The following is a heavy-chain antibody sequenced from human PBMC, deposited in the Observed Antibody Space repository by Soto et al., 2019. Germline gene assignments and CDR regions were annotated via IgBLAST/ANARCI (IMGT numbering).Heavy chain of an antibody. CDR3: ARADYEILTGSYAMDV. CDR2: VSTNGAT. CDR1: DDFISSYY. V-gene: IGHV4-4*07. J-gene: IGHJ6*02. Sequence: AETLSLTCTVSDDFISSYYWNWIRQPSGKGLEWIVRVSTNGATNYNPSLESRVTMSVDTSKNQFSLKLTSVTAADTAVYFCARADYEILTGSYAMDVWGQGTTVTVS. D-gene: IGHD3-9*01.